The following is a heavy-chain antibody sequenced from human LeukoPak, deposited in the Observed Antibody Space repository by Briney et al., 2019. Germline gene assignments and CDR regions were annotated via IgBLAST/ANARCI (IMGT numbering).Heavy chain of an antibody. Sequence: GASVKVSCKASGYTFTVYYMHWVRQAPGQGLEWMGLINPNSGGTNYAQKFQGRVTMTRDTSISTAYMELSRLRSDDTAVYYCARDPVSVVVRMYNWFDPWGQGTLVTVSS. V-gene: IGHV1-2*02. CDR2: INPNSGGT. D-gene: IGHD2-2*01. CDR1: GYTFTVYY. CDR3: ARDPVSVVVRMYNWFDP. J-gene: IGHJ5*02.